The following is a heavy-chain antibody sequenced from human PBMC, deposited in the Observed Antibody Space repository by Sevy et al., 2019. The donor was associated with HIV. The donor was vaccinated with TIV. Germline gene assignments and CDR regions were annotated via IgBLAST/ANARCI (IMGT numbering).Heavy chain of an antibody. D-gene: IGHD1-7*01. V-gene: IGHV3-11*01. CDR1: GFTFSDYY. CDR3: ARDEGYVSNANYHFYFDL. CDR2: MSSSGTTI. J-gene: IGHJ2*01. Sequence: GGSLRLSCAASGFTFSDYYMSWIRQVPGKGLEWVSYMSSSGTTINYADSVKGRFTISRDNAKKSLYLHMNSLRAEDSAVYYCARDEGYVSNANYHFYFDLWGRGTLVTVSS.